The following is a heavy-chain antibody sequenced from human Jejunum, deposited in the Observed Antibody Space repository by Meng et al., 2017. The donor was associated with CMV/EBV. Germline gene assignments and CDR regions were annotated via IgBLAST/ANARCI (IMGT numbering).Heavy chain of an antibody. CDR2: VNRSGTT. V-gene: IGHV4-34*01. D-gene: IGHD5/OR15-5a*01. CDR3: AGPLRRPVYGFDI. CDR1: GGYLSGSY. J-gene: IGHJ3*02. Sequence: CGGYGGYLSGSYWSWIRQPPGKGLEWIGEVNRSGTTNYNTSLKSRVTISVDTSKNQFSLKLNSMTAADTAVYYCAGPLRRPVYGFDIWGQGTMVTVSS.